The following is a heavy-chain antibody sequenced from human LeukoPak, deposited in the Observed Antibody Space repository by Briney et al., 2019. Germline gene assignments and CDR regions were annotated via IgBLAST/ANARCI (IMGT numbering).Heavy chain of an antibody. Sequence: SETLSLTCTVSGDSINSGGYYWSWIRQHPEKGLEWIGHIYYSGSTYYNPSLKSRITISVDTSKSHFSLKLSSVTAADTAVYYCARVKTAPKYYFDYWGQGTLVTVSS. CDR2: IYYSGST. V-gene: IGHV4-31*03. CDR3: ARVKTAPKYYFDY. D-gene: IGHD5-18*01. CDR1: GDSINSGGYY. J-gene: IGHJ4*02.